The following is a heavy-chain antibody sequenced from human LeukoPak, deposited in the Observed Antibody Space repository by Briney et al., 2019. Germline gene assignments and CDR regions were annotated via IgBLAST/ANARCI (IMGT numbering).Heavy chain of an antibody. Sequence: GASVKVSCKASGYTFSSYGINWVRQAPGQGLEWMGWISDYNGNTNYAQKLQGRVTMTTDTSTSTAYMEVRSLTSDDTAVYYCARGSAMAQKQLARHFDSWGQGTLVIVSS. D-gene: IGHD6-6*01. V-gene: IGHV1-18*01. CDR1: GYTFSSYG. J-gene: IGHJ4*02. CDR3: ARGSAMAQKQLARHFDS. CDR2: ISDYNGNT.